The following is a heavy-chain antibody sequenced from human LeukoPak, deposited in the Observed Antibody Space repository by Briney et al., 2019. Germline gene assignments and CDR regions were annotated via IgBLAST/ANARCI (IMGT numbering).Heavy chain of an antibody. Sequence: PGGSLRLSCAASGFTFSSYGMHWVRQAPGKGLEWVAFIRYDGSNKYYADSMKGRFTISRDNSKNTLYLQMNSLRAEDTAVYYCAKANVDTAMVSDWGQGTLVTVSS. V-gene: IGHV3-30*02. J-gene: IGHJ4*02. D-gene: IGHD5-18*01. CDR1: GFTFSSYG. CDR2: IRYDGSNK. CDR3: AKANVDTAMVSD.